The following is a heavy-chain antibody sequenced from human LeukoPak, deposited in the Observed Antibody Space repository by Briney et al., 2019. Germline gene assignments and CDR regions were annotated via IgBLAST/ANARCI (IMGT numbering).Heavy chain of an antibody. CDR2: IKQDGSEK. CDR3: ASSGIAAPYYYYGMDV. Sequence: PGGSLRLSCAASGFALNIYWMAWVRQAPGKGLEWVANIKQDGSEKYYVDSVKGRFTISRDNAKNSLYLQMNSLRAEDTAVYYCASSGIAAPYYYYGMDVWGQGTTVTVSS. J-gene: IGHJ6*02. CDR1: GFALNIYW. D-gene: IGHD6-13*01. V-gene: IGHV3-7*01.